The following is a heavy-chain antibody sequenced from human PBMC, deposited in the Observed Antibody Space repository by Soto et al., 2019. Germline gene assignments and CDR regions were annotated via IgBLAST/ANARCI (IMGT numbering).Heavy chain of an antibody. J-gene: IGHJ3*02. D-gene: IGHD6-19*01. CDR3: AKDHSSGWADAFDI. CDR1: GFTFSDYY. Sequence: GGSLRLSCAAAGFTFSDYYMSWIRQAPGRGLEWVSAISGSGGSTYYADSVKGRSTISRDNSKNTLYLQMNSLRAEDTAVYYCAKDHSSGWADAFDIWGQGTMVTVSS. CDR2: ISGSGGST. V-gene: IGHV3-23*01.